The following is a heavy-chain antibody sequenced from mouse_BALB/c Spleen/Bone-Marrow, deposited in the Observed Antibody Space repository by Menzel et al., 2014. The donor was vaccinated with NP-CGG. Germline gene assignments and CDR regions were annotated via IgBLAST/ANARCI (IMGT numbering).Heavy chain of an antibody. CDR2: IRNKANGYTT. CDR3: ARDGYDDY. V-gene: IGHV7-3*02. D-gene: IGHD2-2*01. J-gene: IGHJ2*01. CDR1: GFTFTDYH. Sequence: EVKLMESGGGLVQPGGSLRLSCATSGFTFTDYHMSWVRQPPGKALEWLGFIRNKANGYTTEYSASVKGRFTISRDNSQSILYLQMNTLRAEDSATYYCARDGYDDYWGQGTTLTVSS.